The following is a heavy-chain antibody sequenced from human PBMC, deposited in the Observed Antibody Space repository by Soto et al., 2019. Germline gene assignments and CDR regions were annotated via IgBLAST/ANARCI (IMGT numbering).Heavy chain of an antibody. CDR2: INAGNGNT. CDR3: AFTWIQRWPHYGMDV. Sequence: QVQLVQSGAEVKKPGASVKVSCKASGYTFTSYAMHWVRQAPGQRLEWMGWINAGNGNTKYSQKFQGRVTITRDTSASTAYMELSSLRSEDTAVYYCAFTWIQRWPHYGMDVWGQGTTVTVSS. D-gene: IGHD5-18*01. V-gene: IGHV1-3*01. J-gene: IGHJ6*02. CDR1: GYTFTSYA.